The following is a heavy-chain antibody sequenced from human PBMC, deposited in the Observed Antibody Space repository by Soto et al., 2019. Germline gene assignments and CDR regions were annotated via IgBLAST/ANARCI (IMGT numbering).Heavy chain of an antibody. V-gene: IGHV5-51*01. CDR3: ARHGEGYCRGGSCLYYGMDV. CDR1: GYSFTTHW. D-gene: IGHD2-15*01. J-gene: IGHJ6*02. Sequence: GESLKISRKGSGYSFTTHWIVWVRQMPEKGLEWVGIIYPGDSETRYSPSFQGQVSISADQSTSTAYLQWSSLKASDSAIYYCARHGEGYCRGGSCLYYGMDVWGQGTTVTVSS. CDR2: IYPGDSET.